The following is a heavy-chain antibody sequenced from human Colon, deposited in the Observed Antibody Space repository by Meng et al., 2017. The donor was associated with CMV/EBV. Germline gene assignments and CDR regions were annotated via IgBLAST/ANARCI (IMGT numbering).Heavy chain of an antibody. CDR1: GFSFSASS. J-gene: IGHJ4*02. D-gene: IGHD4-17*01. Sequence: GESLKISCAASGFSFSASSMHWVRQAPGKGLEYVSAISSDGRNKYYADSLKGRFTISRDNSKNTLYLEMGGLRPEDMAVYYCATDPSAVTTNYWGQGTLVTVSS. V-gene: IGHV3-64*02. CDR3: ATDPSAVTTNY. CDR2: ISSDGRNK.